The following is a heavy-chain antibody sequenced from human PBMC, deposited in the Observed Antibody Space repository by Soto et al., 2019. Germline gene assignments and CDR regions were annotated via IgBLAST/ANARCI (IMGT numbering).Heavy chain of an antibody. CDR1: GYSFTSYW. J-gene: IGHJ6*02. V-gene: IGHV5-51*01. CDR3: AREQYSLGIAAAGTYYYYYYGMDV. D-gene: IGHD6-13*01. CDR2: IYPGDSDT. Sequence: GESLKISCKGSGYSFTSYWIGWVRQMPGKGLEWMGIIYPGDSDTRYSPSFQGQVTISADESISTAYLQWSSLKASDTAMYYCAREQYSLGIAAAGTYYYYYYGMDVWGQGTTVTVSS.